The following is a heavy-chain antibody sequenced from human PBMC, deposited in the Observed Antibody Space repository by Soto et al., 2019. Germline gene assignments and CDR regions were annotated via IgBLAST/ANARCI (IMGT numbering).Heavy chain of an antibody. CDR1: GFTFSNFA. CDR2: ISYDGSHK. J-gene: IGHJ6*02. D-gene: IGHD2-15*01. CDR3: ARDYSYQRAMDV. V-gene: IGHV3-30-3*01. Sequence: GGSLSLSCAASGFTFSNFAMYWVRQAPGKGLEWVTVISYDGSHKYYADSVKGRFTISRDNSKNTLYLQMNNLRAEDSAVYFCARDYSYQRAMDVWGQGTTVTVSS.